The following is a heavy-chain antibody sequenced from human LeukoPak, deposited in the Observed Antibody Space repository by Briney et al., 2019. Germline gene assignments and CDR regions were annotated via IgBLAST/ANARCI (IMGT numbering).Heavy chain of an antibody. Sequence: GGSLRLSCAASGFTFSGFWVSWVRQAPTKGLEWVANIKYDGSDKRYVDSVKGRFTVSRDNANNSLYLQMNSLRAEDTAVYYCARDPDSSGYYQYYFDYWGQGTLVTASS. CDR1: GFTFSGFW. D-gene: IGHD3-22*01. CDR2: IKYDGSDK. V-gene: IGHV3-7*01. CDR3: ARDPDSSGYYQYYFDY. J-gene: IGHJ4*02.